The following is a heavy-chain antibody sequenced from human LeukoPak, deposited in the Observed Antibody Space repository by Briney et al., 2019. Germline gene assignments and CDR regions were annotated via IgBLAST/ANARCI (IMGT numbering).Heavy chain of an antibody. V-gene: IGHV3-64*04. J-gene: IGHJ4*02. CDR3: AKRVGSYYFDS. D-gene: IGHD3-10*01. CDR2: ISSNGGST. Sequence: GGSLRLSCSASGFTFSSYAMHWVRQAPGKGLEYVSAISSNGGSTYYADSVKGRFTISRDNSKNTPYLQMNSLRAEDTALYYCAKRVGSYYFDSSGQGTLVTVSS. CDR1: GFTFSSYA.